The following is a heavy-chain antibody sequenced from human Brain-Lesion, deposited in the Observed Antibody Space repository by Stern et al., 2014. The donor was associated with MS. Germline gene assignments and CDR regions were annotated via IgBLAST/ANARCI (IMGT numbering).Heavy chain of an antibody. D-gene: IGHD3-3*01. V-gene: IGHV3-23*04. CDR2: ISGGDGST. CDR1: GFIFMNFA. CDR3: AKVIRYFDFWSGHRFDS. J-gene: IGHJ4*02. Sequence: EVQLVESVGGLVQPGGSLRLSCEASGFIFMNFALSWVRQAPGKGLEWVSDISGGDGSTYYADSAKGRFTISRDNSKNMLYLKMNSLRAEDTAVYYCAKVIRYFDFWSGHRFDSWGQGTLVTVSS.